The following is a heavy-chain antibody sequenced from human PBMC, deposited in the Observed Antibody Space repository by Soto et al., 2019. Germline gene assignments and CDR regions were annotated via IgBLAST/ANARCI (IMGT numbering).Heavy chain of an antibody. CDR1: GYTFTSYA. CDR2: INAGNGNT. Sequence: QVQLVQSGAEVKKPGASVKVSCKASGYTFTSYAMHWVRQAPGQRLEWMGWINAGNGNTKYSQKFQGRVTITRDTSASTAYMELSSLRAEDTAVYYCARGPNPYYFDYWGQGTLVTVSS. CDR3: ARGPNPYYFDY. J-gene: IGHJ4*02. V-gene: IGHV1-3*01.